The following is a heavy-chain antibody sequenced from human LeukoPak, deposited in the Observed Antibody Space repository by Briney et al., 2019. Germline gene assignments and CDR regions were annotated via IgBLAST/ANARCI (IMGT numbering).Heavy chain of an antibody. CDR3: ARDRWELPYYFDY. Sequence: GASVKVSCKASGYTFTSYGISWVRQAPGQGLEWMGIINPSGGSTSYAQKFQGRVTMTRDASTSTVYMELRSLRSEDTAAYYCARDRWELPYYFDYWGQGTLVTVSS. CDR1: GYTFTSYG. J-gene: IGHJ4*02. D-gene: IGHD1-26*01. CDR2: INPSGGST. V-gene: IGHV1-46*01.